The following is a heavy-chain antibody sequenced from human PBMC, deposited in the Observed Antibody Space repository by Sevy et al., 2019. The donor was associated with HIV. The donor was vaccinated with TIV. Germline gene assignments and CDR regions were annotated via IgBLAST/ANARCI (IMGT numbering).Heavy chain of an antibody. J-gene: IGHJ3*02. V-gene: IGHV3-15*01. CDR1: GFTFSNAW. CDR2: IKSKTDGGTT. D-gene: IGHD1-26*01. CDR3: TTGAIGWELLGAFDI. Sequence: GGSLRLSCAASGFTFSNAWMSWVRQAPGKGLEGVGRIKSKTDGGTTDYVAPVKGRFTISRDDSKNTLYLQMNSLKTEDTAVYFCTTGAIGWELLGAFDIWGQGTMVTVSS.